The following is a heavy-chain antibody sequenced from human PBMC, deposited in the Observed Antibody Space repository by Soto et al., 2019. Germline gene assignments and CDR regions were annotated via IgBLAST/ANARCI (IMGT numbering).Heavy chain of an antibody. CDR1: GFTFSDYA. D-gene: IGHD2-15*01. V-gene: IGHV3-23*01. J-gene: IGHJ6*03. Sequence: EVQLLESGGGLVQPGGSLRLSCAASGFTFSDYALSWVRQAPGEGPEWVSTISNTGAKTYYADSVKGRITVSRDNFKNTLSLQMNSLSAADTAVYYCAKGGKTNNNYYYYMDVWGKGTAVTVSS. CDR2: ISNTGAKT. CDR3: AKGGKTNNNYYYYMDV.